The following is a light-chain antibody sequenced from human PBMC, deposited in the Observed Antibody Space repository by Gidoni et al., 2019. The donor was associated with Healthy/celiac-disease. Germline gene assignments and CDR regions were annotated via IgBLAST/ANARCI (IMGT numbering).Light chain of an antibody. V-gene: IGKV4-1*01. J-gene: IGKJ2*01. CDR2: WAS. Sequence: DIVMTQSPDSLAVSLGERATINCKSSQSVLYSSNNKNYLAWYQQTPRQPPKLLIYWASTRESGVPDRCSGSGSGTDFTLTISSLQAEYVAVYYCQQYYSTPYTFGQGTKLEIK. CDR1: QSVLYSSNNKNY. CDR3: QQYYSTPYT.